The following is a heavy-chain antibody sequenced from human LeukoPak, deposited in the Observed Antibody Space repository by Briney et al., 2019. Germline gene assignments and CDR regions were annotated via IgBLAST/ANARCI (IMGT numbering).Heavy chain of an antibody. CDR1: GFTFSSYS. CDR3: ARPRVWGENILDY. D-gene: IGHD7-27*01. CDR2: ISSSSSYI. J-gene: IGHJ4*02. Sequence: GGSLRLSCAASGFTFSSYSMNWVRQAPGKGLEWVSSISSSSSYIYYADSVKGRFTISRDNAKNSLYLQMNSLRAEDTAVYYCARPRVWGENILDYWGQGALVTVSS. V-gene: IGHV3-21*01.